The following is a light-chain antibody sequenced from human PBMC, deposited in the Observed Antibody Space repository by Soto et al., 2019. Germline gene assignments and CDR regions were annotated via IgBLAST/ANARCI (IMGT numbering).Light chain of an antibody. CDR2: GAS. CDR3: QQYGSSPWT. V-gene: IGKV3-20*01. Sequence: MLTQSPGTLSLSRGERATFSCRASERIYSFYLAWYQQKPGQAPRLLIYGASSRATGIPDRFSGSGSGTDFTLTISRLEPEDFAVYYCQQYGSSPWTFGQGTKV. J-gene: IGKJ1*01. CDR1: ERIYSFY.